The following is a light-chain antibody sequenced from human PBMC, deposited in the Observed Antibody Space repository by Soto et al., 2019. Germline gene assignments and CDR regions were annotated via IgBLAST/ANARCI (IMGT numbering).Light chain of an antibody. Sequence: DIQMTQSPSSLSASVGDRVTITCRTSQDISNYLAWYQQKPGKVPKLLIYAASTLQSGVPARFSGGGSGTDFSLTISSLQPEDVATYYCQKDTSAPHTLGVGNKVEI. J-gene: IGKJ4*01. V-gene: IGKV1-27*01. CDR1: QDISNY. CDR2: AAS. CDR3: QKDTSAPHT.